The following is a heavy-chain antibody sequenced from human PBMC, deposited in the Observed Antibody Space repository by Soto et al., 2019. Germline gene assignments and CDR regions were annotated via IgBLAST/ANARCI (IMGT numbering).Heavy chain of an antibody. CDR2: IYSGGST. Sequence: EVQLVESGGGLVQPGGSLRLSCAASGFTVSSNYMSWVRQAPGKGLEWVSVIYSGGSTYYADSVKGRFTISRHNYKNTLYLQMNSLRAEDTAVYYCASGGYEWGRYKFDPWGKGTLVTVSS. V-gene: IGHV3-53*04. D-gene: IGHD5-12*01. CDR1: GFTVSSNY. J-gene: IGHJ5*02. CDR3: ASGGYEWGRYKFDP.